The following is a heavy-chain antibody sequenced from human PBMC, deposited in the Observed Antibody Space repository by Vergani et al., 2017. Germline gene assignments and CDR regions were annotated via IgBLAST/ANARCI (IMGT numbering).Heavy chain of an antibody. CDR3: AKTSRIGYYMDV. V-gene: IGHV3-23*01. CDR1: GFTFSSYA. J-gene: IGHJ6*03. CDR2: ISGSGGST. Sequence: EVQLLESGGGLVQPGGSLRLSCAASGFTFSSYAMSWVRQAPGKGLEWVSAISGSGGSTYYTDSVKGRFTISRDNSKNTLYLQMNSLRAEDTAVYYCAKTSRIGYYMDVWGKGTTVTVSS. D-gene: IGHD2-15*01.